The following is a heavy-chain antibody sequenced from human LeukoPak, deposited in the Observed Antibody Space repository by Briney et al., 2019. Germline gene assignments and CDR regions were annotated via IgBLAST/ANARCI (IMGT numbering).Heavy chain of an antibody. D-gene: IGHD2-15*01. CDR1: GFTFSDYY. Sequence: NPGGSLRLSCAASGFTFSDYYMSWIRQAPGKGLEWVSYISSSGSTIYYADSVKGRFTISRDNAKNSLYLQMNSLRAEDTAVYYCARGGDIRRHYYYYYYMDVWGKGTTVTISS. CDR2: ISSSGSTI. J-gene: IGHJ6*03. CDR3: ARGGDIRRHYYYYYYMDV. V-gene: IGHV3-11*01.